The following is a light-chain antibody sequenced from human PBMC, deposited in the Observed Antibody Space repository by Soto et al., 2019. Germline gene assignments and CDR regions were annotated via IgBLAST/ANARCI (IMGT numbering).Light chain of an antibody. CDR2: DAS. J-gene: IGKJ5*01. CDR1: QSISSW. V-gene: IGKV1-5*01. CDR3: QPYNSYPIT. Sequence: DIQMTQSPSTLSASVGDRVTITCRASQSISSWLAWYQQKPGKAPNLLIYDASSLESGVPSRFSGSGSGTEFTLTISSLQPDDFATYYCQPYNSYPITFGQGTRLEIK.